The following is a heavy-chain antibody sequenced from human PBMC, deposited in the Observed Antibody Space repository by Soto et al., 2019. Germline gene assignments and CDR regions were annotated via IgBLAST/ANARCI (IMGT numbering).Heavy chain of an antibody. J-gene: IGHJ5*02. CDR2: ISYNGRNK. Sequence: QVQLVESGGDVVQPGRSLRLSCAASGFTFSFYAMHWVRQAPGKGLEWVAVISYNGRNKHYVDSVKGRFTISRDNSQDTLYLQMDSLRAEDTAVYYCVRESISGTGWFDPWGQGTLVTVSS. CDR3: VRESISGTGWFDP. D-gene: IGHD1-20*01. V-gene: IGHV3-30*04. CDR1: GFTFSFYA.